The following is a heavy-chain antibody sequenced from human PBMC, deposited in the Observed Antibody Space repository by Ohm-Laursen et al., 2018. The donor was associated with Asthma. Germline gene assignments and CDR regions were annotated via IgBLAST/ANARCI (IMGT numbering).Heavy chain of an antibody. J-gene: IGHJ6*02. V-gene: IGHV3-30*18. CDR2: ISYHGSNQ. D-gene: IGHD6-13*01. CDR1: GFAFSTYG. CDR3: ANALIAAAGIGGMDV. Sequence: SLRLSCAASGFAFSTYGMHWVRQAPGKGLEWVAVISYHGSNQFYTNSVKGRFTISRDDSKNTLYLQMNSLRAEDTAVYYCANALIAAAGIGGMDVWGQGTTVTVSS.